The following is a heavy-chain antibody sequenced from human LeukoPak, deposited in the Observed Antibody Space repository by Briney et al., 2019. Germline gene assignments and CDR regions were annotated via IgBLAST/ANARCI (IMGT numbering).Heavy chain of an antibody. J-gene: IGHJ4*02. V-gene: IGHV3-21*01. CDR3: ARDVVGSSWSDY. CDR2: ISTGSSYI. CDR1: GFTFSSYR. D-gene: IGHD6-13*01. Sequence: GGSLRLSCAVSGFTFSSYRMSWVRQAPGKGLEWVSSISTGSSYIYYADSVKGRFTISRDNAKNSLYLQMNSLRAEDTAVYYCARDVVGSSWSDYWGQGTLVTVSS.